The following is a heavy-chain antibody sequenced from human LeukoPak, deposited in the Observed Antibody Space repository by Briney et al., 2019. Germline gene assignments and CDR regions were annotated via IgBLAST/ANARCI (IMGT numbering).Heavy chain of an antibody. CDR2: ISSRGSYI. J-gene: IGHJ6*03. Sequence: GGSLRLSCAASRFTFSSYSMNWVRQAPEKGLEWVSSISSRGSYIYYADSVKGRFTISRDNAKNSLYLQMNSLRAEDTAVYYCARVVSVAWSERRPGYYYMDVWGKGTTVTVSS. CDR3: ARVVSVAWSERRPGYYYMDV. D-gene: IGHD1-1*01. V-gene: IGHV3-21*01. CDR1: RFTFSSYS.